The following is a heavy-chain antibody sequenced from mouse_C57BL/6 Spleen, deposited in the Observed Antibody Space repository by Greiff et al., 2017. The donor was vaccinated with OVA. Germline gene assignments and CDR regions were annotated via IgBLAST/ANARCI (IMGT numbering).Heavy chain of an antibody. D-gene: IGHD4-1*01. CDR1: GYAFSSSW. Sequence: VMLVESGPELVKPGASVKISCKASGYAFSSSWMNWVKQRPGKGLEWIGRIYPGDGDTNYNGKFKGKATLTADKSSSTAYMQLSSLTSEDSAVYFCARWERGFDYWGQGTTLTVSS. J-gene: IGHJ2*01. CDR3: ARWERGFDY. V-gene: IGHV1-82*01. CDR2: IYPGDGDT.